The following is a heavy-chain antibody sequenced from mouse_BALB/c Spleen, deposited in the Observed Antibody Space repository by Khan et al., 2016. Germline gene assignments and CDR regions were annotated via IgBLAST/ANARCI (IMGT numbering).Heavy chain of an antibody. CDR3: AGRCAAMDY. CDR2: INTETGEP. Sequence: QIQLVQSGPELKKPGETVKISCKASGYTFTDYSIHWVKQAPGKGLKWMGWINTETGEPTYAVDFMGRFAFSLETSARTAYLQINNLKNDDTATYFCAGRCAAMDYWGQATSVTVSS. V-gene: IGHV9-2-1*01. CDR1: GYTFTDYS. J-gene: IGHJ4*01.